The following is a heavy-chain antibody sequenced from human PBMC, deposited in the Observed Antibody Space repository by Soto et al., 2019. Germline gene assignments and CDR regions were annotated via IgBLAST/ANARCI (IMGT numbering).Heavy chain of an antibody. J-gene: IGHJ4*02. CDR2: IYYSGTT. V-gene: IGHV4-59*11. CDR1: GGSISSHY. D-gene: IGHD6-19*01. Sequence: SETLSLTCIVSGGSISSHYWSWIRQAPGEGLEWIGYIYYSGTTNYNPSLKSRVTMSVDTSKNQFSLKMSSVTAADTAVYYCARARAVAGDVQPATDYWGQGTLVTVSS. CDR3: ARARAVAGDVQPATDY.